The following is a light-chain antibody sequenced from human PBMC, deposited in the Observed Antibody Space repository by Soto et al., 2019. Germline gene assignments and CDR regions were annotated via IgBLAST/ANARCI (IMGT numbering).Light chain of an antibody. CDR1: SSDVCGYNY. V-gene: IGLV2-14*01. CDR2: KVS. CDR3: SLYTTSSTYV. Sequence: QSVLSQPASVSGSPCQSITISCTGTSSDVCGYNYVSWYQQHPGKVSKIMIYKVSNRPSGVSTRFSGSKSGNTASLTMSGHQAEDGADYYCSLYTTSSTYVFGTGTKVTVL. J-gene: IGLJ1*01.